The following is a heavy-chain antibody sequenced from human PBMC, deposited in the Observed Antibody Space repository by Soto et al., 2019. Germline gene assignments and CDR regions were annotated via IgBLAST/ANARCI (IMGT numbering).Heavy chain of an antibody. CDR1: GFIFSDYA. Sequence: QVQLVDSGGGVVQPERSLRLSCRASGFIFSDYAIHWVRQAPGRGLEWVAVLIDDGYFQYCADSVKGRFTISSDKSNNTVYLHMSSLRVDDTAVYYCAREWGRSYYYGMDVWGQGTTVIVSS. V-gene: IGHV3-30-3*01. J-gene: IGHJ6*02. CDR2: LIDDGYFQ. CDR3: AREWGRSYYYGMDV. D-gene: IGHD3-10*01.